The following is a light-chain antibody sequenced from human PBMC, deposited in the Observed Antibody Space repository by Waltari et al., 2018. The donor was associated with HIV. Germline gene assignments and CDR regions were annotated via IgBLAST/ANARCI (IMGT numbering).Light chain of an antibody. V-gene: IGKV1-39*01. CDR3: QQSYSTPWT. J-gene: IGKJ1*01. CDR2: AAS. CDR1: QSISSY. Sequence: DIQMTQSPPSLSESVGERVTITCRASQSISSYLNWYQQKPGKAPKLLIYAASSLQSGVPSRFSGSGSGTDFTLTISSLQPEDFATYYCQQSYSTPWTFGQGTQVEIK.